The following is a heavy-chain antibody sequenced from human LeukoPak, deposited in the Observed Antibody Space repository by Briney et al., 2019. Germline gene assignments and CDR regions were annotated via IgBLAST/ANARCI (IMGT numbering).Heavy chain of an antibody. CDR1: GFTFSSYW. D-gene: IGHD4-23*01. CDR2: IKQDGSDK. V-gene: IGHV3-7*01. Sequence: PGGSLRLSCAASGFTFSSYWMSWVRQAPGKGLEWVANIKQDGSDKYYVDSVKGRFTISRDNAKSSQYLQMNSLRADDTAVYYCAREHVHGDKSLLDNWGQGTLVTVSS. CDR3: AREHVHGDKSLLDN. J-gene: IGHJ4*02.